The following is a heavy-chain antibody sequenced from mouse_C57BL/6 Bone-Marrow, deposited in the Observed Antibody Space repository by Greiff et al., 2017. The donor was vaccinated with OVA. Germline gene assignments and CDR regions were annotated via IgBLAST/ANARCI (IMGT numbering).Heavy chain of an antibody. D-gene: IGHD1-1*01. CDR3: ARVLYYGSSYGGYYFDY. Sequence: VQLKESEGGLVQPGRSMKLSCTASGFTFSDYYMAWVRQVPEKGLEWVANINYDGSSTYYLDSLKSRFIISRDNAKNILYLQMSSLKSEDTATYYCARVLYYGSSYGGYYFDYWGQGTTLTVSS. CDR2: INYDGSST. V-gene: IGHV5-16*01. J-gene: IGHJ2*01. CDR1: GFTFSDYY.